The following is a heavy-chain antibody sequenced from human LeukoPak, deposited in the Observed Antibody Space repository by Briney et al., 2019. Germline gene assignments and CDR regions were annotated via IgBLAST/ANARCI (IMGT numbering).Heavy chain of an antibody. CDR2: INPNSGGT. CDR3: ARPLEMPNIGDNGDDAFDI. D-gene: IGHD5-24*01. V-gene: IGHV1-2*02. CDR1: GYTFTGYY. J-gene: IGHJ3*02. Sequence: ASVKVSCKASGYTFTGYYMHWVRQAPGQGLEWMGWINPNSGGTNYAQKFQGRVTMTRDTSISTAYMELSGLRSDDTAVYYCARPLEMPNIGDNGDDAFDIWGQGTMVTVSS.